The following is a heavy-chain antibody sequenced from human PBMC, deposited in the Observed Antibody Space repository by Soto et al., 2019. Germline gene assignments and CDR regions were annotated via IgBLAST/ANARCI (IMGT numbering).Heavy chain of an antibody. CDR1: GFTFTRYS. CDR2: ISSTTNYI. V-gene: IGHV3-21*01. J-gene: IGHJ4*02. Sequence: GGSLRLSCAASGFTFTRYSMNWVRQAPGKGLEWVSSISSTTNYIYYADSMKGRFTVSRDNAKKSVYLEMNSLSAEDTAVYYCARESEDLTSNFDYWGKGTLVTVSS. CDR3: ARESEDLTSNFDY.